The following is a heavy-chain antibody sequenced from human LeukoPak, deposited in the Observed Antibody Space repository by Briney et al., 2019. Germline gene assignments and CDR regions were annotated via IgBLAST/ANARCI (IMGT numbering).Heavy chain of an antibody. CDR1: GGSISSYY. D-gene: IGHD1-26*01. Sequence: SETLSLTCTVSGGSISSYYWSWVRQPPGKGLEWIGYIYYSGSTNYNPSLKSRVTISVDTSKNQFSLKLSSVTAADTAVYYCARSWDPALIFDYWGQGTLVTVSS. CDR3: ARSWDPALIFDY. CDR2: IYYSGST. V-gene: IGHV4-59*01. J-gene: IGHJ4*02.